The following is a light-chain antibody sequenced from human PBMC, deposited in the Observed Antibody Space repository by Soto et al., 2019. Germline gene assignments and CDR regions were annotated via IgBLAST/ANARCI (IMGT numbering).Light chain of an antibody. J-gene: IGKJ1*01. Sequence: PGKGAPLSCRASESVTNYLAWYQQKPGQAPRLLVYDVSNRATGTPARFSGGWSGTDFTLTISNLEPEDVAVYYCQQRSDWPWTLGQGTKVDI. CDR3: QQRSDWPWT. V-gene: IGKV3-11*01. CDR1: ESVTNY. CDR2: DVS.